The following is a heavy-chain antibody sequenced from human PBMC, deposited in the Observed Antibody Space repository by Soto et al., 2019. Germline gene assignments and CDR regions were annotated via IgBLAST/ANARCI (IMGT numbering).Heavy chain of an antibody. CDR1: GFTFSSYW. J-gene: IGHJ6*02. D-gene: IGHD3-10*01. V-gene: IGHV3-23*01. CDR2: ISGSGGST. Sequence: GGSLRLSCAASGFTFSSYWMSWVRQAPGKGLEWVSAISGSGGSTYYADSVKGRFTISRDNSKNTLYLQMNSLRAEDTAVYYCAKDLYGSGINLRVDVWGQGTTVTVSS. CDR3: AKDLYGSGINLRVDV.